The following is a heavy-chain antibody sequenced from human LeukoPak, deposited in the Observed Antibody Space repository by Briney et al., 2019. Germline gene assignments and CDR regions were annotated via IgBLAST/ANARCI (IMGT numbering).Heavy chain of an antibody. CDR1: GGSISSGNYY. CDR3: AREVDYCSSTSCYKKYDAFDI. D-gene: IGHD2-2*02. J-gene: IGHJ3*02. CDR2: IYYSGST. V-gene: IGHV4-31*03. Sequence: SQTLSLTCTVSGGSISSGNYYWSWIRQHPGKGLEWIGFIYYSGSTNYNPSLKSRVTISVDTSKNQFSLKLSSVTAADTAVYYCAREVDYCSSTSCYKKYDAFDIWGQGTMVTVSS.